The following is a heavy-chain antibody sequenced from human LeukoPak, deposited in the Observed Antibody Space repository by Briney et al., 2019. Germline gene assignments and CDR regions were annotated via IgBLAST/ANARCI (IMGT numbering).Heavy chain of an antibody. J-gene: IGHJ4*02. Sequence: PSETLSLTCTVSGGSISSYYWSWIRQPAGKGLEWIGRIYTSGSTNYNPSLKSRVTMSVGTSKNQFSLKLSSVTAADTAVYYCARVGRDGYNYYFDYWGQGTLVTVSS. CDR3: ARVGRDGYNYYFDY. D-gene: IGHD5-24*01. V-gene: IGHV4-4*07. CDR2: IYTSGST. CDR1: GGSISSYY.